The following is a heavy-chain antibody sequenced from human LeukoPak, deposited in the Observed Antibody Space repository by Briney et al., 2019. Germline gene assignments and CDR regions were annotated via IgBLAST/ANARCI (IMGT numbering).Heavy chain of an antibody. V-gene: IGHV3-30*02. J-gene: IGHJ3*02. CDR1: GFTFSSYG. D-gene: IGHD2-15*01. Sequence: GGSLRLSCAASGFTFSSYGMHWVRQAPGKGLEWVAFIRYDGSNKYYADSVKGRFTISRDNSKNTLYLQMNSLRAEDTAVYYCAKAPPPYCSGGSCFDAFDIWGQGTMVTVSS. CDR3: AKAPPPYCSGGSCFDAFDI. CDR2: IRYDGSNK.